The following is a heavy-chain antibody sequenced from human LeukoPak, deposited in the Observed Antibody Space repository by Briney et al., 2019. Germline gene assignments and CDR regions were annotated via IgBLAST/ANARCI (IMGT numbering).Heavy chain of an antibody. CDR2: ISYDGSNK. Sequence: PGGSLRLSCAASGFTFSSYAMHWVRQAPGKGLEWVAVISYDGSNKYYADSVKGRFTISRDNSKNTLYLQTNSLRAEDTAVYYCAREPIAAAGEFDYWGQGTLVTVSS. CDR1: GFTFSSYA. CDR3: AREPIAAAGEFDY. V-gene: IGHV3-30-3*01. D-gene: IGHD6-13*01. J-gene: IGHJ4*02.